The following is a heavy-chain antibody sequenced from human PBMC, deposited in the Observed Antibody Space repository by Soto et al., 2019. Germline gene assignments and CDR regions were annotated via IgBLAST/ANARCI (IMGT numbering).Heavy chain of an antibody. CDR2: ISGSGGSS. Sequence: PGGSLRLSCAASGFTFRNYYMNWVRQAPGKGLEWVSVISGSGGSSYYAASVKGRFTISRDNSRNTLFLQMNGLRAGDTAVYYCAKVTKRAAAGRYEYYKYGMDVWGQGTTVTVSS. D-gene: IGHD6-13*01. CDR3: AKVTKRAAAGRYEYYKYGMDV. CDR1: GFTFRNYY. J-gene: IGHJ6*02. V-gene: IGHV3-23*01.